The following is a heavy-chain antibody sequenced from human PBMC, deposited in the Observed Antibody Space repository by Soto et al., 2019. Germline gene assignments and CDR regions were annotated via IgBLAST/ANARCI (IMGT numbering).Heavy chain of an antibody. CDR3: ARLYGDYPYAMDV. CDR2: IYYTGST. J-gene: IGHJ6*02. Sequence: QLLLQESGPGLVRPSETLSLTCTVSDDSISSTSYYWGWIRQPPGKGLEWVGNIYYTGSTHYNPSLRSRITISIDTSKNQFSLKLSSVTAADTAVYFCARLYGDYPYAMDVWGQGTTVTVSS. CDR1: DDSISSTSYY. D-gene: IGHD3-16*02. V-gene: IGHV4-39*01.